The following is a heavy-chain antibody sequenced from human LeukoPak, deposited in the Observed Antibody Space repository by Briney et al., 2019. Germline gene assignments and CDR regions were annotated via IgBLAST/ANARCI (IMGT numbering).Heavy chain of an antibody. Sequence: SETLSLTCTVSGGSVSSGSYYWSWIRQPPGKGLEWIGYIYYSGRTNYNPSLKSRVTISVDTSKSQFSLILSSVTAADTAVYYCARSGWLLQLPCAFDIWGQGTMVTVSS. CDR2: IYYSGRT. CDR1: GGSVSSGSYY. V-gene: IGHV4-61*01. J-gene: IGHJ3*02. CDR3: ARSGWLLQLPCAFDI. D-gene: IGHD5-24*01.